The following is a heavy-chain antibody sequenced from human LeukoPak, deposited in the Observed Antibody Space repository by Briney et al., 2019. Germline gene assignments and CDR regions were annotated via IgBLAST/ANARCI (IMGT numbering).Heavy chain of an antibody. Sequence: SETLSLTCTVSGGSVSSGSFYWSWIRQPPGKRLEWIGYIYHSGSTKYNPSLKSRVTISLGTSKNQFSLRLSSVTAADTAVYYCARSVDIAMVTFDYWGQGTLVTVSS. D-gene: IGHD5-18*01. CDR2: IYHSGST. V-gene: IGHV4-61*01. J-gene: IGHJ4*02. CDR3: ARSVDIAMVTFDY. CDR1: GGSVSSGSFY.